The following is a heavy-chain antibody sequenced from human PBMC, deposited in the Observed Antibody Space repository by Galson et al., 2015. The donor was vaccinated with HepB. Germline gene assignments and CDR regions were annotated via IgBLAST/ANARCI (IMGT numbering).Heavy chain of an antibody. J-gene: IGHJ3*02. CDR2: INAGNGNT. V-gene: IGHV1-3*01. Sequence: SVKVSCKASGYTFTSYAMHWVRQAPGQRLEWMGWINAGNGNTKYSQKFQGRVTITRDTSASTAYMELSSLRSEDTAVYYCARDQAVYGSGDAFDIWGQGTMVTVSS. CDR3: ARDQAVYGSGDAFDI. D-gene: IGHD3-10*01. CDR1: GYTFTSYA.